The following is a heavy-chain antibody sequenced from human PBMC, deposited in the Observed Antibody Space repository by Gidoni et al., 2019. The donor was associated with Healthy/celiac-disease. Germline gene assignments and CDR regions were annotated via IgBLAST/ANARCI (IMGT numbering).Heavy chain of an antibody. CDR1: GGAISSYY. Sequence: QVQLQESGPGLVKPSATLSLPCTVTGGAISSYYWRWIRQHPGKGLEWIGYIYYSGSPNYNPSLKSRVTISVDTSKNQFSLKLSSVTAADTAVYYCARESMGYSYGQYYYYGMDVWGQGTTVTVSS. J-gene: IGHJ6*02. D-gene: IGHD5-18*01. CDR2: IYYSGSP. CDR3: ARESMGYSYGQYYYYGMDV. V-gene: IGHV4-59*01.